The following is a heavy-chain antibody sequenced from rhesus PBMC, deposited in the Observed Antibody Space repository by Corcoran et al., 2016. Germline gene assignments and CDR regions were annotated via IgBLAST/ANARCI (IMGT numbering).Heavy chain of an antibody. CDR1: GGSISSSY. Sequence: QLQLQESGLGLVKPSETLSVTCAVSGGSISSSYWSWIRQAPGKGLEWIGYIYGSGSSTNYNPSLKSRVTLSVDTSKNQLSLKLSSVTAADTAVYYCASGGVAAPFDYWGQGVLVTVSS. CDR2: IYGSGSST. J-gene: IGHJ4*01. V-gene: IGHV4-169*02. CDR3: ASGGVAAPFDY. D-gene: IGHD4-29*01.